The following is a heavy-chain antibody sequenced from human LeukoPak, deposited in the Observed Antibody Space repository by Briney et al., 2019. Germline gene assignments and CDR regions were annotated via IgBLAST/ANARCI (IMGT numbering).Heavy chain of an antibody. V-gene: IGHV4-39*01. CDR2: VYYSGRT. CDR3: ANLVVIPTSMRLEDY. Sequence: SETLSLTCTVSGGSISSSSYYWGWLRQPPGKELQWLASVYYSGRTNYSPSLKSRVTISVDTSEKQFSLQLNSVTAADTAVYYCANLVVIPTSMRLEDYWGQGTLVTVSS. CDR1: GGSISSSSYY. J-gene: IGHJ4*02. D-gene: IGHD3-22*01.